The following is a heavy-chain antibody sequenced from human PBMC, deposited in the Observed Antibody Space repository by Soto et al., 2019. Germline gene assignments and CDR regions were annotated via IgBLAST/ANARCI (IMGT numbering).Heavy chain of an antibody. D-gene: IGHD2-21*01. V-gene: IGHV1-18*04. Sequence: QVQLVQSGAELKKPGASVKVSCKASGYTFTNHGISWVRQAPGQGLEWVGWVSGYNDKTKSAQKFQGRVTMTTDTSTNTAYMELRSLRSDDTAVYFCARDFCPVAYFFDYWGQGTLVTVSS. J-gene: IGHJ4*02. CDR1: GYTFTNHG. CDR2: VSGYNDKT. CDR3: ARDFCPVAYFFDY.